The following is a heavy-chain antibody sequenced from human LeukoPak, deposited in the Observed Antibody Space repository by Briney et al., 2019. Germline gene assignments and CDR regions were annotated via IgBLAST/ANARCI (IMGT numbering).Heavy chain of an antibody. Sequence: KPSQTLSLTCTASGGSISSDNYSWSWIRQPPGKGLEWIGYIYYSGSTNYNPSLKSRVTISVDTSKNQFSLKLSSVTAADTAVYYCARVHGDYYFDYWGQGTLVTVSS. CDR2: IYYSGST. CDR3: ARVHGDYYFDY. D-gene: IGHD5-24*01. V-gene: IGHV4-61*01. CDR1: GGSISSDNYS. J-gene: IGHJ4*02.